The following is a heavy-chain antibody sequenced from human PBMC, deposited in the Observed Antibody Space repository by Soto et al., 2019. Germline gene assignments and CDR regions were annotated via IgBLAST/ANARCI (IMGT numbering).Heavy chain of an antibody. CDR2: VYHTGST. V-gene: IGHV4-59*01. CDR3: VRDSRYDSSGYYDDWFDP. J-gene: IGHJ5*02. Sequence: QVQLQESGPGLVKSSETLSLSCAVSGGSLSTYYWSWVRQPPGKELEWIGHVYHTGSTNYNPSLKSRVSISVDTSKNHFSLSLRSVTAADTAVYYCVRDSRYDSSGYYDDWFDPWGQGTLVIVSS. D-gene: IGHD3-22*01. CDR1: GGSLSTYY.